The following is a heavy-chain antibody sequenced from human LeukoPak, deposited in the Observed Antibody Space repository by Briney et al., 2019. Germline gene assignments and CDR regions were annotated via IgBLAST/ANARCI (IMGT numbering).Heavy chain of an antibody. J-gene: IGHJ3*02. D-gene: IGHD3-22*01. CDR1: GGSISSYY. V-gene: IGHV4-59*01. Sequence: SETLSLTCTVSGGSISSYYWSWIRQPPGKGLEWIGYIYSSGSTNYNPSLKSRITISVDTSKNQFSLKLSSVTAADTAVYYCAREYYYDSSGYRSRAFDIWGQGTMVTVSS. CDR3: AREYYYDSSGYRSRAFDI. CDR2: IYSSGST.